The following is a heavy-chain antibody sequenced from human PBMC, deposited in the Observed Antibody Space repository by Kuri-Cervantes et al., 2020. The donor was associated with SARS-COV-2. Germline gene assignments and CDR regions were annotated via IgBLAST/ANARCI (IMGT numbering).Heavy chain of an antibody. CDR2: ISGSGGST. V-gene: IGHV3-23*01. CDR1: GFTFSSYW. J-gene: IGHJ6*03. D-gene: IGHD3-3*01. CDR3: TTLRFLEWLLYRGRGVDYYHYMDV. Sequence: GGSLRLSCAASGFTFSSYWMSWVRQAPGKGLEWVSAISGSGGSTYYADSVKGRFTISRDNSKNTLYLQMNSLKTEDTAVYYCTTLRFLEWLLYRGRGVDYYHYMDVWGKGTTVTVSS.